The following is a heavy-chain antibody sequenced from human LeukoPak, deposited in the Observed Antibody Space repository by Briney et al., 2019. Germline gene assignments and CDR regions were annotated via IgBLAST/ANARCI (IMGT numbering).Heavy chain of an antibody. D-gene: IGHD3-10*01. CDR3: ARGEAYGSGTVHCDY. Sequence: GSLTLSCTASGFIFSDYYMTWIRQAPGKGLEWIGEIYQSGSTNCNPSLRSRVTISVDKSKNQFSLKLTSVTAADTAVYYCARGEAYGSGTVHCDYWGEGAPVSASS. J-gene: IGHJ4*02. CDR1: GFIFSDYY. CDR2: IYQSGST. V-gene: IGHV4-4*02.